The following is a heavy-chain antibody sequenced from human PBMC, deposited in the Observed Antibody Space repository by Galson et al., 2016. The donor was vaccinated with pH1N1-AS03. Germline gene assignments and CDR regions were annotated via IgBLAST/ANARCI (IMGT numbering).Heavy chain of an antibody. V-gene: IGHV3-74*01. J-gene: IGHJ4*02. CDR1: GSTFTTSW. D-gene: IGHD1-26*01. CDR3: VREQGGSDDY. Sequence: SLRLSCAASGSTFTTSWMHWVRQAPGKGLVWVSHINEDGITTRYADSVRGRFTISRDNAKNTLYLQMNSLRAEDTAVYFCVREQGGSDDYWGQGTLVTVSS. CDR2: INEDGITT.